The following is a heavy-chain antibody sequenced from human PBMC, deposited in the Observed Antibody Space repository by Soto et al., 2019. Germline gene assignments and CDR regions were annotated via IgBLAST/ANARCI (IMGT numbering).Heavy chain of an antibody. CDR2: IYNSGST. CDR3: ASHPSDFWFDP. V-gene: IGHV4-39*01. D-gene: IGHD2-21*02. J-gene: IGHJ5*02. Sequence: PSETLSLTCTVSGGSISSSSYFWGWIRQPPGKGLEWIGSIYNSGSTYYNPSLKSRVTVSVDTSKNQFYLKLSSVTAANTAVYYCASHPSDFWFDPWGQENLLTVSS. CDR1: GGSISSSSYF.